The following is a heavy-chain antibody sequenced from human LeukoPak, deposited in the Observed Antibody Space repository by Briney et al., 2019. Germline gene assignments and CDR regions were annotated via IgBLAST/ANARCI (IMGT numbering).Heavy chain of an antibody. CDR3: ARSSEGRYYYDSSGYSYYYYYMDV. J-gene: IGHJ6*03. CDR1: GGSISSYY. D-gene: IGHD3-22*01. V-gene: IGHV4-59*01. Sequence: SETLSLTCTVSGGSISSYYWSWIRQPPGKGLEWIGYIYYSGSTYYNPSLRSRVTISVDTSKNQFSLKLSFVTAADTAVYYCARSSEGRYYYDSSGYSYYYYYMDVWGKGTTVTISS. CDR2: IYYSGST.